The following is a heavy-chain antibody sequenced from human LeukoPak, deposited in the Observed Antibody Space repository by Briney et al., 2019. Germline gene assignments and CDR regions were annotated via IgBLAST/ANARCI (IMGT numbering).Heavy chain of an antibody. D-gene: IGHD4-17*01. CDR1: GFTFSSYA. CDR2: ISGSGGST. Sequence: GGSLRLSCAASGFTFSSYAMSWVRQAPGKGLEWVSAISGSGGSTYYADSVKGHFTISRDNSKNTLYLQMNSLRAEDTAVYYCARDGTVRIADYYYYYGLDVWGQGTTVTVSS. V-gene: IGHV3-23*01. J-gene: IGHJ6*01. CDR3: ARDGTVRIADYYYYYGLDV.